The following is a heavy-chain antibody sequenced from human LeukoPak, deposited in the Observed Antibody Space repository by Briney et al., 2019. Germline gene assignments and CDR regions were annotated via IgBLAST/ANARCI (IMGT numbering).Heavy chain of an antibody. Sequence: GGSLRLSCAASGLTFSSHWMHWVRQAPGKGLVWVSRITNDGSSTTYADSVKGRFTISRDNAKNTLYLQMNSLRAEDTAVYYCARDGIAVAEGLDYWGQGTLVTVSS. V-gene: IGHV3-74*01. D-gene: IGHD6-19*01. CDR3: ARDGIAVAEGLDY. CDR1: GLTFSSHW. J-gene: IGHJ4*02. CDR2: ITNDGSST.